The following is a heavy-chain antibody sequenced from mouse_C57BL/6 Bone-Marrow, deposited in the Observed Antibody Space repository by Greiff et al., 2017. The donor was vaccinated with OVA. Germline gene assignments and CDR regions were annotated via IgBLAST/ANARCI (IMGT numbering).Heavy chain of an antibody. Sequence: EVHLVESGGGLVKPGGSLKLSCAASGFTFSSYAMSWVRQTPEKRLEWVATISDGGSYTYYPDNVKGRFTISRDNAKNNLYLQMSHLKSEDTAMYYCAREGDGYYVAWFAYWGQGTLVTVSA. V-gene: IGHV5-4*01. D-gene: IGHD2-3*01. CDR1: GFTFSSYA. CDR3: AREGDGYYVAWFAY. J-gene: IGHJ3*01. CDR2: ISDGGSYT.